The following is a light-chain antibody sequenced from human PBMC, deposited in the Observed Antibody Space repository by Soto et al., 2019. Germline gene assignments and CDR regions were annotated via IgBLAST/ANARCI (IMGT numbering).Light chain of an antibody. CDR1: SSNIGTGYD. CDR2: GNN. J-gene: IGLJ2*01. CDR3: QSYDISLSGSV. V-gene: IGLV1-40*01. Sequence: QPVLTQPPSVSGAPGQRVTISCTGSSSNIGTGYDVHWYQQLPGTAPKLLIYGNNNRPSGVPDRFSGSKSGTSASLAITGLQAEDEADYYCQSYDISLSGSVFGGGTKVTVL.